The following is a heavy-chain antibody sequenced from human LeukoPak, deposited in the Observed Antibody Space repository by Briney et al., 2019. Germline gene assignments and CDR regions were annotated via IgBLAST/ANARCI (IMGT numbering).Heavy chain of an antibody. Sequence: GASVKVSCKASGYTFTSYDINWVRQATGQGLEWMGWMNPNSGNTGYAQKFQGRVTMTRNTSISTAYMELSSLRSEDTAVYYCAARAVAGTVPRGYYYYGMDVWAKGPRSPSP. V-gene: IGHV1-8*01. CDR1: GYTFTSYD. D-gene: IGHD6-19*01. CDR2: MNPNSGNT. J-gene: IGHJ6*02. CDR3: AARAVAGTVPRGYYYYGMDV.